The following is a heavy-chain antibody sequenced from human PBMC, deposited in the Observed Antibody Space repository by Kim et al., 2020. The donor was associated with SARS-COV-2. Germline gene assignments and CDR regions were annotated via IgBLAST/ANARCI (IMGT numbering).Heavy chain of an antibody. V-gene: IGHV3-15*01. Sequence: GGSLRLSCAASGFTFSNAWMSWVRQAPGKGLEWVGRIKSKTDGGTTDYAAPVKGRFTISRDDSKNTLYLQMNSLKTEDTAVYYCTTHCTGGVCRKFYYYYYYYMDVWGKGTTVTVSS. CDR2: IKSKTDGGTT. D-gene: IGHD2-8*02. J-gene: IGHJ6*03. CDR3: TTHCTGGVCRKFYYYYYYYMDV. CDR1: GFTFSNAW.